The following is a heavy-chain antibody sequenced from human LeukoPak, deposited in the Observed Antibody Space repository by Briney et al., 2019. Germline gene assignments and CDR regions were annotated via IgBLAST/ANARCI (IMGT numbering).Heavy chain of an antibody. CDR1: GFTFSSYG. CDR2: TSCDESYK. J-gene: IGHJ4*02. V-gene: IGHV3-30*18. D-gene: IGHD5-18*01. Sequence: GGSLRLSCAASGFTFSSYGMHWVRQAPGKGLEWVAITSCDESYKNYADSVKGRFTISRDNSKNTLYLQMNSLRAEDTAVYYCTKGTIWLPFDYWGQGTLVTVSS. CDR3: TKGTIWLPFDY.